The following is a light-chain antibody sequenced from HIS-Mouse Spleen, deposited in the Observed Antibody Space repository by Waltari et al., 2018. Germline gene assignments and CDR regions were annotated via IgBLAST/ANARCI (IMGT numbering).Light chain of an antibody. CDR3: QQFNSYPALT. CDR2: DAS. V-gene: IGKV1-13*02. Sequence: QFTPLPSPLSASGRNRSPNTFRASQGISSALAWYQQKPGKAPKLLIYDASSLESGVPSRFSGSGSGTDFTLTISSLQPEDFATYYCQQFNSYPALTFGGGTKVEIK. CDR1: QGISSA. J-gene: IGKJ4*01.